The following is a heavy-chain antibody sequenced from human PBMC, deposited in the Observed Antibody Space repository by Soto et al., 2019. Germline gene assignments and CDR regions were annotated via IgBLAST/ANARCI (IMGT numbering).Heavy chain of an antibody. D-gene: IGHD5-18*01. J-gene: IGHJ3*01. CDR1: GGTFNTIA. CDR2: IIPLFGAG. CDR3: ARGAPEGYTYGYGALQF. V-gene: IGHV1-69*01. Sequence: QVPLEQSGAEMKKPGSSVKVSCKISGGTFNTIALSWVRQAPGQGLEWMGGIIPLFGAGNYAEKFRDRVTITADESSSTMTMELTSLRSEDTAVYYCARGAPEGYTYGYGALQFWGQGTMVIVSS.